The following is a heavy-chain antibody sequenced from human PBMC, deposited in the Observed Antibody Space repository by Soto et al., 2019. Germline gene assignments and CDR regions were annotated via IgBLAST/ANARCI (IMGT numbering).Heavy chain of an antibody. J-gene: IGHJ4*02. CDR2: INSDGSSI. Sequence: EVQLVESGGGLVQPGGSLRLSCAASGFTFSSYWMHWARQAPGKGLVWVSRINSDGSSISYADSVKGRFTISRDNAKNTLYLQMSSLRAEDTAVYYCAKRTSMSGNYYFDYWGQGTLVTVSS. D-gene: IGHD3-10*01. CDR3: AKRTSMSGNYYFDY. CDR1: GFTFSSYW. V-gene: IGHV3-74*01.